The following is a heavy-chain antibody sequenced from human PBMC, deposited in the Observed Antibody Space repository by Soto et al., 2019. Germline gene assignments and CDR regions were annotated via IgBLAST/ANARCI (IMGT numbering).Heavy chain of an antibody. J-gene: IGHJ5*02. V-gene: IGHV1-8*01. D-gene: IGHD3-10*01. CDR1: PYTFSSYD. CDR3: ARDGGHTMVRGVIIRNNWFDP. CDR2: MNPNSGNT. Sequence: ASVEVSLKASPYTFSSYDINWVRQAAGQGLEWRGWMNPNSGNTGYAQKFQGRVTMTRNTSISTAYMELSSLRSEDTAVYYCARDGGHTMVRGVIIRNNWFDPWGQGTLVTVSS.